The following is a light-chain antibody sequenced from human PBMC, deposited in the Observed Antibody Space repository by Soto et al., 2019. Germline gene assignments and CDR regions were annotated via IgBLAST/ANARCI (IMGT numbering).Light chain of an antibody. Sequence: IVLTQSPGTLSLSPGERATLSCRASQSVSSNYIAWYQQKLGQAPRLLIYGASSRATGIPDRFIGSGSGTDFTLTISRLEPEDFAVYFCQQYGRSPPFTFGQGTKVEIK. CDR2: GAS. J-gene: IGKJ2*01. CDR3: QQYGRSPPFT. V-gene: IGKV3-20*01. CDR1: QSVSSNY.